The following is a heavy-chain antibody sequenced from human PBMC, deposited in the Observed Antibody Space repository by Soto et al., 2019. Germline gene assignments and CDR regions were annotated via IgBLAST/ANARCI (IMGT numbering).Heavy chain of an antibody. CDR3: GRKPGHCGSTTCFGYYSVDV. Sequence: QLQLQESGPRLVKPSETLSLTCSVSGGSISSSSYSWGWIRQPPGKGLEWIGTIYYSGSTHYNPSLEGRVAISADTTNNQLSLRLSSVTAADTAVYYCGRKPGHCGSTTCFGYYSVDVWGQGTTVTVS. V-gene: IGHV4-39*01. CDR2: IYYSGST. J-gene: IGHJ6*02. D-gene: IGHD2-2*01. CDR1: GGSISSSSYS.